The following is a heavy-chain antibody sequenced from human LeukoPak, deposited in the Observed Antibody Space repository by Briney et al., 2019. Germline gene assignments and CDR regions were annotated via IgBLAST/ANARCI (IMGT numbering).Heavy chain of an antibody. CDR3: AKDRSRSWSFDY. Sequence: GGSLRLSCAASGFTFSSNGMPWVRQAPGKGLEWVAVMSYDGSNKYYADSVKGRFTISRDNSKNTLYLQMNSLRAEDTAVYYCAKDRSRSWSFDYWGQGTLVTVSS. D-gene: IGHD6-13*01. J-gene: IGHJ4*02. V-gene: IGHV3-30*18. CDR2: MSYDGSNK. CDR1: GFTFSSNG.